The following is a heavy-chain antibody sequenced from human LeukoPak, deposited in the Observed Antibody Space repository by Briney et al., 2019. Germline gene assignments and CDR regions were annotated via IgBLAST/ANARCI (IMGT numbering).Heavy chain of an antibody. CDR2: ISSSSSYI. V-gene: IGHV3-21*01. J-gene: IGHJ4*02. D-gene: IGHD4-17*01. CDR3: AKDSGLYGDYGLFDY. Sequence: KPGGSLRLSCAASGFTFSSYSMNWVRQAPGKGLEWVSYISSSSSYIYYADSVKGRFTISRDNSKNTLYLQMNSLRAEDTAVYYCAKDSGLYGDYGLFDYWGQGTLVTVSS. CDR1: GFTFSSYS.